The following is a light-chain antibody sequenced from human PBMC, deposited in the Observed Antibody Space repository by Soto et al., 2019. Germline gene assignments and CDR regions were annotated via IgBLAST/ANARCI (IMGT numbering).Light chain of an antibody. Sequence: EIILTQSPGTLSLSPGERTTLSCRASQSISRYLAWYQQKPGQGPRLLIYGASSRATGTPDRFSGSGSGTDFTLTINRLEPEDFATYYCQQANSFPLTVGGGTKVDI. CDR2: GAS. CDR1: QSISRY. V-gene: IGKV3-20*01. CDR3: QQANSFPLT. J-gene: IGKJ4*01.